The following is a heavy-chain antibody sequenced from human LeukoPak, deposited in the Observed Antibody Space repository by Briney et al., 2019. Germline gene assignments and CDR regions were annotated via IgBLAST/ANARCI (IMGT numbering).Heavy chain of an antibody. CDR2: ISGSGGST. CDR1: GLTFSSYA. Sequence: GGSLTLSCAPSGLTFSSYAVTWVRHAAEGGLEWVSAISGSGGSTYYADSVKGRLTISRYNSKNTLYLQMNSLRAEDTAVYYCAKYYGTGIGDSFDYWGQGTLVTVSS. D-gene: IGHD3-10*01. V-gene: IGHV3-23*01. J-gene: IGHJ4*02. CDR3: AKYYGTGIGDSFDY.